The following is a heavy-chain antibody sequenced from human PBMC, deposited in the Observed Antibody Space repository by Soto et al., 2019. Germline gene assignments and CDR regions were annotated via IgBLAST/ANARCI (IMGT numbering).Heavy chain of an antibody. CDR1: GFTFSIYW. CDR3: ARGFWYGGRYFDY. V-gene: IGHV3-74*01. J-gene: IGHJ4*02. CDR2: INSDGSST. D-gene: IGHD3-10*01. Sequence: GGSLRLSCAASGFTFSIYWMHCVRQAPGKGLVWVSRINSDGSSTSYADSVKGRSTISRDKAKNTLYLQMNSLRAEDTAVYYCARGFWYGGRYFDYWGQGTLVTVSS.